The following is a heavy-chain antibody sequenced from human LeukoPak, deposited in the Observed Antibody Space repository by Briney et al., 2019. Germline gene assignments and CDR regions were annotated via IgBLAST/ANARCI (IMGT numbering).Heavy chain of an antibody. J-gene: IGHJ3*02. D-gene: IGHD2-15*01. Sequence: SVKVSCKASGYTFTGYYIHWVRQAPGQGLEWMGWINPNGGGTNYAQKFQGRVTMTRDTSISTAYMELSRLRSDDTAVYYCAREVVVVAASAFDIWGQGTMVTVSS. V-gene: IGHV1-2*02. CDR1: GYTFTGYY. CDR2: INPNGGGT. CDR3: AREVVVVAASAFDI.